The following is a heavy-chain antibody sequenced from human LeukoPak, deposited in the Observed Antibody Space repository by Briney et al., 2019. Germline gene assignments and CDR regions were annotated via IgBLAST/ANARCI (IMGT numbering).Heavy chain of an antibody. CDR3: AKESSGGWYFDY. J-gene: IGHJ4*02. CDR1: GFTFSGYA. CDR2: IPASGGST. D-gene: IGHD6-19*01. V-gene: IGHV3-23*01. Sequence: GGSLRLSCAASGFTFSGYATSWVRQAPGKGLEWVSSIPASGGSTYYADSVKGRFTISRDNSKNSLYLQMNSLRAEDTAVYYCAKESSGGWYFDYWGQGTLVSVSS.